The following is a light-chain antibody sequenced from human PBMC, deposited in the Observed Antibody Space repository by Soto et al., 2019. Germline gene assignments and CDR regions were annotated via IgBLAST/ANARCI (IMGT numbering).Light chain of an antibody. V-gene: IGLV1-51*02. CDR2: ENN. J-gene: IGLJ2*01. CDR3: GTWDSSLSVVV. Sequence: QSVLTQPPSVSAAPGQKVTIACSGSSSNIGNNYVSWYQQLPGTAPKLLMYENNKRPSGIPDRFSGSKSGTSATLGITGLQTGDEADYYCGTWDSSLSVVVFGGGTKPTVL. CDR1: SSNIGNNY.